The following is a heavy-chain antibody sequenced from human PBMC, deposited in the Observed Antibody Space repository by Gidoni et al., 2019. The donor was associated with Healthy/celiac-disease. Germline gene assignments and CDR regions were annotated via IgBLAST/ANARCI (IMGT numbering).Heavy chain of an antibody. CDR1: GGSFSGYY. J-gene: IGHJ6*02. CDR3: ARGTTSIAAAGHATKAVGMDV. CDR2: INHSGST. V-gene: IGHV4-34*01. Sequence: QVQLQQWGAGLLKPSETLSLTCAVYGGSFSGYYWSWIRQPPGKGLEWIGEINHSGSTNYNPSLKSRVTISVDTSKNQFSLKLSSVTAADTAVYYCARGTTSIAAAGHATKAVGMDVWGQGTTVTVSS. D-gene: IGHD6-13*01.